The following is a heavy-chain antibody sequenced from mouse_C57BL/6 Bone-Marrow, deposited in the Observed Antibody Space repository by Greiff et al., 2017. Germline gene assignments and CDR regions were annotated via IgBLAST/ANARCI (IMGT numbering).Heavy chain of an antibody. D-gene: IGHD3-2*02. V-gene: IGHV1-72*01. Sequence: QVQLQQSGAELVKPGASVKLSCKASGYTFTSYWMHWVKQRPGRGLEWIGRIAPNSGGTKYNEKFKSKATLTVDKPSSTAYMQLSSLTSEYSAVYYCARSGTAHATWAWFAYWGQGTLVTVSA. CDR3: ARSGTAHATWAWFAY. J-gene: IGHJ3*01. CDR2: IAPNSGGT. CDR1: GYTFTSYW.